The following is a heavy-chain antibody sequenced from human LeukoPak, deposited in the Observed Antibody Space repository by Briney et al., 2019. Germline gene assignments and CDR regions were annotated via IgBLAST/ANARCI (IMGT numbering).Heavy chain of an antibody. CDR3: AKGSCSSTSCYGGYYYYGMDV. CDR1: GFTFSNYA. D-gene: IGHD2-2*01. V-gene: IGHV3-23*01. CDR2: IGASGGTT. J-gene: IGHJ6*02. Sequence: PGGSLRLSCAASGFTFSNYAMSWVRQAPGKGLEWVSAIGASGGTTYYADSVKGRFTISRDSSKKTLYLQMDSLSAEDTAVYYCAKGSCSSTSCYGGYYYYGMDVWGQGTTDTVSS.